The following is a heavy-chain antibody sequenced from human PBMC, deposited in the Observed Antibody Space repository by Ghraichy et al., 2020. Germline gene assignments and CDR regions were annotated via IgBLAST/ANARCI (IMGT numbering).Heavy chain of an antibody. Sequence: GSLRLSCTVSGGSISSYYWSWIRQPPGKGLEWIGYIYYSGSNNYNPYLKSRVTITVDTSKNQFSLKLSSVTAADTAVYYCARDTDYWSGYYLYYFDYWGKGTLVTVSS. V-gene: IGHV4-59*01. D-gene: IGHD3-3*01. J-gene: IGHJ4*02. CDR2: IYYSGSN. CDR1: GGSISSYY. CDR3: ARDTDYWSGYYLYYFDY.